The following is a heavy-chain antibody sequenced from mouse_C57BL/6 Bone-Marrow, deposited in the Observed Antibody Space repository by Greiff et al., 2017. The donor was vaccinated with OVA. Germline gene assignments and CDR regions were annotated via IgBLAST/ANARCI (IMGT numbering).Heavy chain of an antibody. J-gene: IGHJ1*03. D-gene: IGHD1-1*01. CDR2: INPNNGGT. Sequence: VQLQQSGPELVKPGASVMISCKASGYTFTDYYMNWVKQSHGKSLEWIGDINPNNGGTSYNQKFKGKATLTVDKSSSTAYMELRSLTSEDSAVYYCARDYYGSSWYFDVWGTGTTVTVSS. CDR1: GYTFTDYY. CDR3: ARDYYGSSWYFDV. V-gene: IGHV1-26*01.